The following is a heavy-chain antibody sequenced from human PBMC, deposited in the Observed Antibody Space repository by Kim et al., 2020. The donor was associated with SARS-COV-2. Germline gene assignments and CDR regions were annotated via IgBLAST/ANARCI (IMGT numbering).Heavy chain of an antibody. CDR3: ASLELDGSGSYYQDV. V-gene: IGHV4-59*01. CDR1: GGSISSYY. CDR2: IYYSGST. D-gene: IGHD3-10*01. Sequence: SETLSLTCTVSGGSISSYYWSWIRQPPGKGLEWIGYIYYSGSTNYNPSLKSRVTISVDTSKNQFSLKLSSVTAADTAVYYCASLELDGSGSYYQDVWGKGTTVIVSS. J-gene: IGHJ6*04.